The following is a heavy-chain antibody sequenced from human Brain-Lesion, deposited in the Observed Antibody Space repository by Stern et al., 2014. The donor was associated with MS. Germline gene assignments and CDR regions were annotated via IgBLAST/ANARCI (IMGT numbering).Heavy chain of an antibody. J-gene: IGHJ6*02. CDR3: ARDQRGITIFGVVTDYYYLGMDV. CDR2: IKPNTGGT. D-gene: IGHD3-3*01. V-gene: IGHV1-2*02. Sequence: QVQLVQSGAEVKKPGASVKVSCKTSGYIFTGYYIHWVRQAPGQGLEWMAWIKPNTGGTKYAQKFQGRVTMSRETSISTAYVELSSLTSDDTAVYYCARDQRGITIFGVVTDYYYLGMDVWGQGTTVTVSS. CDR1: GYIFTGYY.